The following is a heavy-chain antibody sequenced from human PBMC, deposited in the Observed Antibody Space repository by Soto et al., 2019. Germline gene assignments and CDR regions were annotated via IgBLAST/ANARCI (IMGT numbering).Heavy chain of an antibody. D-gene: IGHD3-9*01. J-gene: IGHJ4*02. V-gene: IGHV5-51*01. Sequence: EVQLVQSGAEVKKPGESLKISCKGSGYRFTSSWIGWVRQMPGKGLEWLGIIYPGDSDTRYSPSVQGQVTISADKSISPAHLQWSSLKTSDTAMDYGARHGVGDILTGQPDYGGQGTLVTVSS. CDR3: ARHGVGDILTGQPDY. CDR2: IYPGDSDT. CDR1: GYRFTSSW.